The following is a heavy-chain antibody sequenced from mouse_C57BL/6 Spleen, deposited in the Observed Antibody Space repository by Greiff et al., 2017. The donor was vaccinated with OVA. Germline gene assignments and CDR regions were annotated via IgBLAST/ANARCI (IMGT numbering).Heavy chain of an antibody. CDR3: ASNWALDY. CDR1: GYSITSGYY. J-gene: IGHJ2*01. CDR2: ICYDGSN. V-gene: IGHV3-6*01. D-gene: IGHD4-1*02. Sequence: EVQLQQSGPGLVKPSQSLSLTCSVTGYSITSGYYWNWIRQFPGNKLEWMGYICYDGSNNYNPSLKKRISITRDTSKNQFYLKLNSVTTEDTATCFCASNWALDYWGQGTTLTVSS.